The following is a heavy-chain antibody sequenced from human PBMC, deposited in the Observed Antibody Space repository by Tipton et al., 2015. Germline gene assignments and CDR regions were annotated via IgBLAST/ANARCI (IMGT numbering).Heavy chain of an antibody. CDR2: ISYTDNA. J-gene: IGHJ1*01. Sequence: TLSLTCTVSGGSISSSSYYWAWIRQPPGKGLEWLGYISYTDNAHYNPSLESRLTISLDTSKNQFSLTLNSVIAADTAVYYCARASIIQGYYHDSSRYYLFNSWGQGTLVTVSS. D-gene: IGHD3-22*01. CDR3: ARASIIQGYYHDSSRYYLFNS. CDR1: GGSISSSSYY. V-gene: IGHV4-61*05.